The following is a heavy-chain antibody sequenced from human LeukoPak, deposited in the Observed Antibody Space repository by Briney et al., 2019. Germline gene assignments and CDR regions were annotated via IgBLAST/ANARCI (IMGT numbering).Heavy chain of an antibody. V-gene: IGHV4-59*01. J-gene: IGHJ4*02. CDR1: GGSISGYY. Sequence: SETLSLTCTVSGGSISGYYWSWIRQPPGKGLEWIGYIYYSGNTNYNPSLKSRVTISVDTSNNQFSLKLSSVTAADTAVYYCARNFGSSWYYFDYWGQGTLATVSS. CDR3: ARNFGSSWYYFDY. D-gene: IGHD6-13*01. CDR2: IYYSGNT.